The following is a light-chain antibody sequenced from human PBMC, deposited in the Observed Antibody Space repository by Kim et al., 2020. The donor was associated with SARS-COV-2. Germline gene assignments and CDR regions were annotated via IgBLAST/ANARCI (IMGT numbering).Light chain of an antibody. CDR3: KQYNNWPSLT. V-gene: IGKV3-15*01. CDR1: QSVSSN. Sequence: EIVMTQSPATLSVSPGERATLSCRASQSVSSNLAWYQQKPGQAPRLLIYGASTRATGIPARFSGSGSGTEFTLTISSLQSEDFAVYYCKQYNNWPSLTFGGGTKLEI. J-gene: IGKJ4*01. CDR2: GAS.